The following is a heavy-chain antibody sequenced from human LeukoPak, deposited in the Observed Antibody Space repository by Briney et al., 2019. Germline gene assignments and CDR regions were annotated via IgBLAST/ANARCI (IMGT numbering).Heavy chain of an antibody. J-gene: IGHJ6*02. Sequence: GGSLRLSCAASGFTVSSNYMSWVRQAPGKGLEWVSVIYSGGSTYYADSVKGRFTISRDNSKNTLYLQMNSLRAEDTAVYYCAGEQLLSDYYYYGMDVWGQGTTVTVSS. D-gene: IGHD6-6*01. CDR3: AGEQLLSDYYYYGMDV. V-gene: IGHV3-66*02. CDR1: GFTVSSNY. CDR2: IYSGGST.